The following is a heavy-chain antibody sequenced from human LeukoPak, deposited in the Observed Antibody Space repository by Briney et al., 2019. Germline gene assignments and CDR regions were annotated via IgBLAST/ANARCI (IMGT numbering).Heavy chain of an antibody. D-gene: IGHD5-12*01. Sequence: ASVKVSCKASGGTFSSYAMNWVRQAPGKGLEWVSSISSSSSYIYYADSVKGRFTISRDNAKNSLYLQMNSLRAEDTAVYYCARLCKGGYVGYWGQGTLVTVSS. J-gene: IGHJ4*02. CDR2: ISSSSSYI. CDR3: ARLCKGGYVGY. V-gene: IGHV3-21*01. CDR1: GGTFSSYA.